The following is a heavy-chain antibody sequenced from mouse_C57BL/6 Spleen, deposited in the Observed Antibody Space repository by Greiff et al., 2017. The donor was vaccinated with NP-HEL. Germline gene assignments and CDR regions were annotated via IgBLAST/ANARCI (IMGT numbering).Heavy chain of an antibody. Sequence: EVQLQQSGTVLARPGASVKMSCKTSGYTFTSYWMHWVKQRPGQGLEWIGAIYPGNSDTSYNQKFKGKAKLTAVTSASTAYMELSSLTNEDSAVYYCTPIYYGNLAWFAYWGQGTLVTVSA. CDR1: GYTFTSYW. V-gene: IGHV1-5*01. CDR3: TPIYYGNLAWFAY. D-gene: IGHD2-1*01. J-gene: IGHJ3*01. CDR2: IYPGNSDT.